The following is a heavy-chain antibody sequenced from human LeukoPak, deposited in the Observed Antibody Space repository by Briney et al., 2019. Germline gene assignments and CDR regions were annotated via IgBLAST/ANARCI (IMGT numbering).Heavy chain of an antibody. V-gene: IGHV3-15*01. Sequence: PGGSLLLSCAASGFTFSNAWMSWVRQAPGKGLEWVGRIKSKTDGGTTDYAAPVKGRFTISRDDSKNTLYLQMNSLKTEDTAVYYCTTEDYVWGSFDYWGQGTLVTVSS. CDR2: IKSKTDGGTT. CDR3: TTEDYVWGSFDY. D-gene: IGHD3-16*01. J-gene: IGHJ4*02. CDR1: GFTFSNAW.